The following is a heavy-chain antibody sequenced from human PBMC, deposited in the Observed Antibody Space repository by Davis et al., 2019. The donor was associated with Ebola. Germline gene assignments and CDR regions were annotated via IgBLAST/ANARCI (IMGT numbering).Heavy chain of an antibody. CDR2: IWHDGRDK. Sequence: GESLKISCAASGFTFSSYWMSWVRQAPGKGLEWVANIWHDGRDKYYVDSVKGRFTISRDNAKNSLYLQMSSLRAEDTAVYYCARDQGSGQLDYWGQGTLVTVSS. CDR1: GFTFSSYW. V-gene: IGHV3-7*01. CDR3: ARDQGSGQLDY. D-gene: IGHD6-19*01. J-gene: IGHJ4*02.